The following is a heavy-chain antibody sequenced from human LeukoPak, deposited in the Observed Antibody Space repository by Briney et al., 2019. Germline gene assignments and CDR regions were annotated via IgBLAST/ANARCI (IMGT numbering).Heavy chain of an antibody. CDR1: GGSFSGYY. Sequence: SSEAVSLTCAVYGGSFSGYYWSWIRQPPGKGLEWIGEINHSGSTNYNPSVKSRVTISVDTSKNQFSLKLSSVTAADTAVYYCARGIAAAGTRWGQGTLVTVSS. D-gene: IGHD6-13*01. J-gene: IGHJ4*02. CDR3: ARGIAAAGTR. CDR2: INHSGST. V-gene: IGHV4-34*01.